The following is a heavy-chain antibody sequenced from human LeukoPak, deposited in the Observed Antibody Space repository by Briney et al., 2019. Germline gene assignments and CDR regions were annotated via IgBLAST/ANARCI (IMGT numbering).Heavy chain of an antibody. V-gene: IGHV4-39*01. J-gene: IGHJ4*02. CDR2: IYYGGTT. D-gene: IGHD3-22*01. Sequence: PSETLSLTCSVSGGSIRSSGYFRGWIRQPPGKALEWIGSIYYGGTTYYNPSLKSRVTISVDTSKKQFSLKLSSVTAADTAFYYCARQRDYYDSSGQSDFDSWGQGALVTVSS. CDR1: GGSIRSSGYF. CDR3: ARQRDYYDSSGQSDFDS.